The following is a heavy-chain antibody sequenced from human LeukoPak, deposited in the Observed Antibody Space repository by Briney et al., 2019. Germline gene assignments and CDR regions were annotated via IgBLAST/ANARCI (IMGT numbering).Heavy chain of an antibody. CDR1: GFTFSSSA. CDR2: ISNNGGYT. V-gene: IGHV3-23*01. Sequence: GGSLRLSCAASGFTFSSSAMSWVRQAPGKGLEWVSAISNNGGYTYYADSVQGRFTISRDNSKNTLYLQMNSLRAEDTAVYYCARDITDYYYGMDVWGQGTTVTVSS. J-gene: IGHJ6*02. CDR3: ARDITDYYYGMDV. D-gene: IGHD3-3*01.